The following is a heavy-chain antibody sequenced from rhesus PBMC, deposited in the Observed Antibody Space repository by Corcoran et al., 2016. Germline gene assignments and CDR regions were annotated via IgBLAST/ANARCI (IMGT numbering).Heavy chain of an antibody. V-gene: IGHV4S11*01. Sequence: QVQLQESGPGLVRLSEPLSLTCAVSGGSISNNYWSWIRPSPGTGLEWIGYISGSGITYYYPSLKTRVTLSVDPSKSQLSLKLTSVTAADTAVFYWARQGRTYNRFDVWGPGVLVTVSS. CDR1: GGSISNNY. J-gene: IGHJ5-1*01. D-gene: IGHD2-21*01. CDR3: ARQGRTYNRFDV. CDR2: ISGSGIT.